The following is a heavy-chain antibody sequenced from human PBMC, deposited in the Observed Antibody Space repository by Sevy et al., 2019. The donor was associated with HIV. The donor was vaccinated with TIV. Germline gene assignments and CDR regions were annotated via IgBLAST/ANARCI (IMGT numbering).Heavy chain of an antibody. Sequence: SETLSLTCTVSGDSISSSGYYWSWIRQHTGESREWIGYILYSGNPYYNPSLKSRLIISLDTSKNQFSLKLSSVTAADTAVYYCARGQITTIGFDYWGQGTLVTVSS. CDR3: ARGQITTIGFDY. V-gene: IGHV4-31*03. CDR1: GDSISSSGYY. D-gene: IGHD1-1*01. CDR2: ILYSGNP. J-gene: IGHJ4*02.